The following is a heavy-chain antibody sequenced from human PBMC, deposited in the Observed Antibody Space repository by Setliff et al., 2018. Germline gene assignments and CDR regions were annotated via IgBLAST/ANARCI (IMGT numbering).Heavy chain of an antibody. J-gene: IGHJ5*02. CDR3: ARDPSLYCSSTSCSPHWFDP. D-gene: IGHD2-2*01. V-gene: IGHV1-18*01. CDR1: GYTFTSYG. CDR2: ISAYNGNT. Sequence: ASVKVSCKASGYTFTSYGISWVRQAPGHRLEWMGWISAYNGNTNYAQKLQGRVTMTTDTSTSTAYMELRSLRSDDTAVYYCARDPSLYCSSTSCSPHWFDPWGQGTLVTVSS.